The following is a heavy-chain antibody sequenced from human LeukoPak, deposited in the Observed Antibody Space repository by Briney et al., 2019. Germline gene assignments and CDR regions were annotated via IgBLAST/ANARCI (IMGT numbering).Heavy chain of an antibody. V-gene: IGHV3-66*01. J-gene: IGHJ4*02. CDR1: GFPVSDNY. D-gene: IGHD5-18*01. Sequence: GGSLRLSCAASGFPVSDNYMSWVRQAPGKGLEWVSIIYSDGTTYYADSVKGRFTISRDNSKNSLYLQMNSLRAEDTAVYYCARDPGYNYGFDYWGQGTLVTVSS. CDR3: ARDPGYNYGFDY. CDR2: IYSDGTT.